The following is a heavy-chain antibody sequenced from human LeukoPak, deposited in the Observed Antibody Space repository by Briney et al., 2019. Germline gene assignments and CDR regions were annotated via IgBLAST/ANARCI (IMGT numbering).Heavy chain of an antibody. CDR2: ISSNGGST. D-gene: IGHD3-22*01. CDR1: GFTFSSYA. Sequence: TGGSLRLSCAASGFTFSSYAMHWVRQAPGKGLEYVSAISSNGGSTYYANSVKGRFTISRDNSKNTLYLQMGSLRAEDMAVYYCARSYDSSGYYGVDYYGMDVWGQGTTVTVSS. CDR3: ARSYDSSGYYGVDYYGMDV. V-gene: IGHV3-64*01. J-gene: IGHJ6*02.